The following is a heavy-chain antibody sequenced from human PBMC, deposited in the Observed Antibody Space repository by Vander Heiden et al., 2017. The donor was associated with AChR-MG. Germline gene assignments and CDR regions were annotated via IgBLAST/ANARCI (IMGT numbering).Heavy chain of an antibody. J-gene: IGHJ6*03. Sequence: QVQLVQSGAEVKKPGASVKVSCKASGYTFTSYYMHWVRQATGQGLEWMGIINPSGGSTSYAQKFQGRVTMTRDTSTSTVYMELSSLRSEDTAVYYCARDLLGHGDYEYYMDVWGKGTTVTVSS. CDR3: ARDLLGHGDYEYYMDV. V-gene: IGHV1-46*01. CDR1: GYTFTSYY. D-gene: IGHD4-17*01. CDR2: INPSGGST.